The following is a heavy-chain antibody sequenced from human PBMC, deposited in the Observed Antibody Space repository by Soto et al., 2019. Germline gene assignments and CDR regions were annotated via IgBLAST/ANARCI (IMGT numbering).Heavy chain of an antibody. CDR1: GVSISSGGYY. J-gene: IGHJ5*02. CDR2: IYYSWST. CDR3: ARFRGTRPGHSFDP. V-gene: IGHV4-31*03. D-gene: IGHD6-6*01. Sequence: SLSLTCTVSGVSISSGGYYGSWIRQHPGKGLEWIGYIYYSWSTYYNPSLKSRVTISVDTSKNQFSLKLSSVTAADTAVYYCARFRGTRPGHSFDPWGQGTLVTVSS.